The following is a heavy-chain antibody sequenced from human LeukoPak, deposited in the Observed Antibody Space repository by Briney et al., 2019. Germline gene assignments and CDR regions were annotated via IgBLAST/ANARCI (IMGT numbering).Heavy chain of an antibody. D-gene: IGHD2-8*02. CDR1: GFTFSGYE. Sequence: GGSLRLSCAASGFTFSGYEMNWVRQAPGKGLEWVSYISSSGSKIYYADSVKGRFTISRDNAKNSLDLQMNSLRAEDTAVYYCARDASRTGDYFDYWGQGTLVTVSS. CDR3: ARDASRTGDYFDY. CDR2: ISSSGSKI. V-gene: IGHV3-48*03. J-gene: IGHJ4*02.